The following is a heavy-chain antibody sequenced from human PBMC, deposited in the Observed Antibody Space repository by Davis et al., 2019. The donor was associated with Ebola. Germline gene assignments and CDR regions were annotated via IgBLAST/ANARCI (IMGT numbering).Heavy chain of an antibody. CDR2: IYTGDSDT. CDR3: ARRSAPWYFDL. Sequence: GESLKISCKDSGNSFTSHWIGWVRQMPGKGLDWMGIIYTGDSDTRYSPSFRGQVTISADKSMKTAFLQWSSLKASDSGMYYCARRSAPWYFDLWGRGTLVTVSS. V-gene: IGHV5-51*01. CDR1: GNSFTSHW. J-gene: IGHJ2*01.